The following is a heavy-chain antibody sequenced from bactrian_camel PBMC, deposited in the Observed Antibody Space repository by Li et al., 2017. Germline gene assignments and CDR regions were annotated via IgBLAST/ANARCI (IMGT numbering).Heavy chain of an antibody. CDR3: AADAFGRCQGDGAAFEIVY. D-gene: IGHD1*01. V-gene: IGHV3S1*01. CDR1: GDPYSSNC. CDR2: FYIGAGST. Sequence: HVQLVESGGASVQAGKSLRLSCKITGDPYSSNCRAWFRQAPGKEREGVAAFYIGAGSTYYADSVKGRFTISHDNAKNMLYLDMNSLKPEDTAMYYCAADAFGRCQGDGAAFEIVYWGQGTQVTVS. J-gene: IGHJ4*01.